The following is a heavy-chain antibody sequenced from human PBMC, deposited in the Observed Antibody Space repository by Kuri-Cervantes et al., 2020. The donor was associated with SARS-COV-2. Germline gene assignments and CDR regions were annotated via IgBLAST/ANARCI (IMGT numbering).Heavy chain of an antibody. CDR3: TTDQVAGPYCSSTSCYEDY. D-gene: IGHD2-2*01. J-gene: IGHJ4*02. Sequence: GESLKISCAASGFTFSNAWMSWVCQAPGKGLEWVGRIKSKTDGGTTDYAAPVKGRFTISRDDSKNTLYLQMNSLKTEDTAVYYCTTDQVAGPYCSSTSCYEDYWGQGTLVTVSS. V-gene: IGHV3-15*01. CDR2: IKSKTDGGTT. CDR1: GFTFSNAW.